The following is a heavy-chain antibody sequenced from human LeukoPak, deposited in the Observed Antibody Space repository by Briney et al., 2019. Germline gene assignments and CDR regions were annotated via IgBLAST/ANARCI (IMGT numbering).Heavy chain of an antibody. V-gene: IGHV4-39*07. D-gene: IGHD1-26*01. CDR2: IYYSGST. J-gene: IGHJ4*02. Sequence: SETLSLTCTVSGVSISSSSYYWGWIRQPPGNGLEWIGSIYYSGSTYYNPSLKSRVTISVDTSKNQFSLKLSSVTAADTAVYYCARDRLAVGATHFDYWGQGTLVTVSS. CDR1: GVSISSSSYY. CDR3: ARDRLAVGATHFDY.